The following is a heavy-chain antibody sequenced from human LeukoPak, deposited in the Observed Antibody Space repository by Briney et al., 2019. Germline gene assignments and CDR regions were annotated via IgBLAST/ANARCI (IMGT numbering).Heavy chain of an antibody. V-gene: IGHV4-61*02. CDR1: GGSLSSGGYY. CDR3: ARLWHSSSWYDGFDY. J-gene: IGHJ4*02. CDR2: IYTNGNT. Sequence: PSETLSLTFTVSGGSLSSGGYYWSWIRQPAGKGLEWIGRIYTNGNTNYNPSLKSRVTISVDTSKNQFSLRLNSVTAADTAVYYCARLWHSSSWYDGFDYWGQGTLVTVSS. D-gene: IGHD6-13*01.